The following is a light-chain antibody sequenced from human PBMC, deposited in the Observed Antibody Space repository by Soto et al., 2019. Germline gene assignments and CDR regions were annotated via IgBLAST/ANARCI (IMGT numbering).Light chain of an antibody. Sequence: EIVLTQSPATLSVSPGERATLSCRASQSVSSKLAWYQQKPGQAPRLLIYDTSTRATGIPARFSGSGSGTEFTLTISSLRSEDSAVYHCQQYNNWPITFGQGTRLEIK. CDR2: DTS. CDR3: QQYNNWPIT. CDR1: QSVSSK. V-gene: IGKV3-15*01. J-gene: IGKJ5*01.